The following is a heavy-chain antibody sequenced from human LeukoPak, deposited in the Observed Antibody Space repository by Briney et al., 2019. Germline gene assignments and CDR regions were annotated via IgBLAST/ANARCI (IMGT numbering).Heavy chain of an antibody. V-gene: IGHV4-4*07. J-gene: IGHJ4*02. CDR3: ARDVIHAVDSDY. D-gene: IGHD2/OR15-2a*01. Sequence: SETLSLTCTVSGGSINSYDWSWIRQPAGKGLEWIGRIYTSGSTNYNPSLKSRVTMSVDTSKKQFSLKPRSVTDADTTVYYCARDVIHAVDSDYWGQGTLVTVSS. CDR2: IYTSGST. CDR1: GGSINSYD.